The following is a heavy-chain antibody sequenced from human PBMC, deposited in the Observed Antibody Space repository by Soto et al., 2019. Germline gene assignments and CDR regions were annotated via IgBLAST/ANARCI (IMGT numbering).Heavy chain of an antibody. J-gene: IGHJ4*02. D-gene: IGHD6-13*01. CDR1: GGTFSSYA. CDR2: IIPIFGTA. CDR3: AKDLDGSSPPNFDY. Sequence: SVKVSCKASGGTFSSYAISWVRQAPGQGLEWMGGIIPIFGTANYAQKFQGRVTITADESTSTAYMELSSLRSEDTAVYYCAKDLDGSSPPNFDYWGQGTLVTVSS. V-gene: IGHV1-69*13.